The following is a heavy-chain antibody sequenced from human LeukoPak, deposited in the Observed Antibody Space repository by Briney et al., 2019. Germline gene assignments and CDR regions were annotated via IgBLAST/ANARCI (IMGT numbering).Heavy chain of an antibody. Sequence: SETLSLTCTVSGGSISSSSYYWGWIRQPPGKGLEWIGSIYYSGSTYYNPSLKSRVTISVDTSKNQFSLKLSSVTAADTAVYYCARNDAKMVTVDYWGQGTLVTVSS. J-gene: IGHJ4*02. CDR2: IYYSGST. CDR1: GGSISSSSYY. CDR3: ARNDAKMVTVDY. V-gene: IGHV4-39*01. D-gene: IGHD2-21*02.